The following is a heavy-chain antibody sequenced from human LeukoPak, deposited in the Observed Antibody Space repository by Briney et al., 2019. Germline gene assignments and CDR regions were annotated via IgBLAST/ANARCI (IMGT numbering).Heavy chain of an antibody. J-gene: IGHJ4*02. D-gene: IGHD6-19*01. V-gene: IGHV3-7*01. CDR1: GFTFDDYA. Sequence: GRSLRLSCAASGFTFDDYAMHWVRQAPGKGLEWVANIKRDGSEKYYLDSVKGRFTISRDNAKNSLYLQMNSLRAEDTAVYYCARYTTAGYSSGWYGPSFDSWGQGTLVTVSS. CDR2: IKRDGSEK. CDR3: ARYTTAGYSSGWYGPSFDS.